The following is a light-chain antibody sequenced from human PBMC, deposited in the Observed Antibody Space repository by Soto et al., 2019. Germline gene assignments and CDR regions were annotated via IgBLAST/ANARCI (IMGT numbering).Light chain of an antibody. CDR3: QQYGSSAIT. CDR1: QRISSY. Sequence: ELVLTQSPATLSLSPGERATLSCRASQRISSYLAWYQQKPGQAPRLFIYGASNRATGIPDRFSGSGSGTDLTITISRLEPEDVEVYYCQQYGSSAITFGQGTRLEIK. CDR2: GAS. V-gene: IGKV3-20*01. J-gene: IGKJ5*01.